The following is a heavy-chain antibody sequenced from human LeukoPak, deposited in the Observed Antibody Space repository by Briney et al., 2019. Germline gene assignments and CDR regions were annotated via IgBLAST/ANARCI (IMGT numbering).Heavy chain of an antibody. CDR3: ARLGIAAAGTTDYFDY. V-gene: IGHV4-34*01. Sequence: SETLSLTCAVYGGSFSGYYWSWIRQPPGKGLEWIEEINHSGSTNYNPSLKSRVTISVDKSKNQFSLKLSSVTAADTAVYYCARLGIAAAGTTDYFDYWGQGTLVTVSS. J-gene: IGHJ4*02. CDR2: INHSGST. D-gene: IGHD6-13*01. CDR1: GGSFSGYY.